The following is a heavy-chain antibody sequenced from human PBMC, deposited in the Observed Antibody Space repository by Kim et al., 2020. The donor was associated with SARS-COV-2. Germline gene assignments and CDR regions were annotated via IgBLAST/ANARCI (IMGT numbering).Heavy chain of an antibody. Sequence: STGYAASVKGRFTISRDNAKNTLYLQMNSLRADDTAVYYCARGSAAMVAYWGQGTLVTVSS. V-gene: IGHV3-74*01. CDR2: ST. J-gene: IGHJ4*02. D-gene: IGHD5-18*01. CDR3: ARGSAAMVAY.